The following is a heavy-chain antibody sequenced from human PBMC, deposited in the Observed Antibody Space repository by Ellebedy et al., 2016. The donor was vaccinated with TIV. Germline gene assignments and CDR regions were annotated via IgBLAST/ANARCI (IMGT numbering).Heavy chain of an antibody. V-gene: IGHV3-49*03. CDR1: GFTFGDYV. J-gene: IGHJ4*02. Sequence: GESLKISCTASGFTFGDYVMTWFRQAPGKGLEWVGFIRTKAYGATAEYAASVKGRFTISRDESKSIAYLQMNSLKTEDTAVYYCARANYDSSGYYIGSGDYWGQGTLVTVSS. D-gene: IGHD3-22*01. CDR2: IRTKAYGATA. CDR3: ARANYDSSGYYIGSGDY.